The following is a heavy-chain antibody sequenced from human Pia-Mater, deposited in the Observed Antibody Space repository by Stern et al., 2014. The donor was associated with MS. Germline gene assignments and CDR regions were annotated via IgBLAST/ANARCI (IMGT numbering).Heavy chain of an antibody. CDR3: AADTRAMTVFY. Sequence: VQLVQSGGGLVQPGGSLRLSCAASGLTLSSYWMSWVRQAPGKGLEWVANIKQDGSEKYYVDSVKGRFTNSRDNAKNSLFLQMNSLRAEDTAVYYCAADTRAMTVFYWGQGTLVTVSS. CDR2: IKQDGSEK. J-gene: IGHJ4*02. D-gene: IGHD2-21*02. V-gene: IGHV3-7*01. CDR1: GLTLSSYW.